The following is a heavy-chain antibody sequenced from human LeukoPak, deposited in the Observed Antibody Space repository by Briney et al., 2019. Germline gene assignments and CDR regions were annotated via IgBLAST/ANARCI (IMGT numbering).Heavy chain of an antibody. CDR2: VYHTGKT. J-gene: IGHJ5*02. V-gene: IGHV4-39*01. CDR3: ARLHVYYYGWFDP. Sequence: SETLSLTCTVSSDPISSSSYSWGWIRQPPEKGLEWIGSVYHTGKTYYNPSLKNRVTISVETSKNHFSLRVRSVTAADTAIYYCARLHVYYYGWFDPWGQGILVTVSS. D-gene: IGHD3-10*01. CDR1: SDPISSSSYS.